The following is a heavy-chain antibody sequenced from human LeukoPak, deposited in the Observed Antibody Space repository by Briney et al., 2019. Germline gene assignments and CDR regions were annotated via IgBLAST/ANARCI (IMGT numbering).Heavy chain of an antibody. V-gene: IGHV4-61*02. Sequence: SETLSLTCTVSDGSISSAYRWTWIRQSAGKGLEWIGRVDTSGSTKYNPSLKSRVTISFDTSKNQFSLKLSSVTAADTAVYYCARGATYYYDSSGYPFDYWGQGTLVTVSS. CDR1: DGSISSAYR. J-gene: IGHJ4*02. CDR3: ARGATYYYDSSGYPFDY. D-gene: IGHD3-22*01. CDR2: VDTSGST.